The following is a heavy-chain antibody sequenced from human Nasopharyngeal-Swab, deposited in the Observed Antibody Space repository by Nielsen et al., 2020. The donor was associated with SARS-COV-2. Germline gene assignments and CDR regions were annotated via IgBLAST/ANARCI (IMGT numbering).Heavy chain of an antibody. V-gene: IGHV3-7*01. J-gene: IGHJ6*02. CDR3: ARDEYYYDSSGYYDGMDV. CDR1: GFTFSSYW. CDR2: IKQDGREK. D-gene: IGHD3-22*01. Sequence: GESLKISCAASGFTFSSYWMSWVRQAPGKGLEWVANIKQDGREKYYVDSVKGRFTISRDNAKNSLYLQMNSLRAEDTAVYYCARDEYYYDSSGYYDGMDVWGQGTTVTVSS.